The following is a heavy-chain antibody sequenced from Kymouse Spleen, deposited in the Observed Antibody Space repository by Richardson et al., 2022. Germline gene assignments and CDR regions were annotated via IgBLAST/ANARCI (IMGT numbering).Heavy chain of an antibody. CDR2: INHSGST. V-gene: IGHV4-34*01. Sequence: QVQLQQWGAGLLKPSETLSLTCAVYGGSFSGYYWSWIRQPPGKGLEWIGEINHSGSTNYNPSLKSRVTISVDTSKNQFSLKLSSVTAADTAVYYCARGRATVTTYNWFDPWGQGTLVTVSS. CDR3: ARGRATVTTYNWFDP. J-gene: IGHJ5*02. D-gene: IGHD4-11,IGHD4-11*01. CDR1: GGSFSGYY.